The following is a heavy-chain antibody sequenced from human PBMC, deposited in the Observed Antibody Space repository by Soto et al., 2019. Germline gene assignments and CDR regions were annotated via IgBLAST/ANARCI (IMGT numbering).Heavy chain of an antibody. J-gene: IGHJ4*02. D-gene: IGHD1-26*01. CDR2: IDHSGGT. Sequence: SETLSLTCFVYGGSFSGYTWTWVRQSPGKGLEWIGEIDHSGGTNYNPSLKSRVTISADTSKNQFSLKLSSVTAADTAVYYCAREDRREPRTLDYWGQGTLVTVSS. CDR3: AREDRREPRTLDY. V-gene: IGHV4-34*01. CDR1: GGSFSGYT.